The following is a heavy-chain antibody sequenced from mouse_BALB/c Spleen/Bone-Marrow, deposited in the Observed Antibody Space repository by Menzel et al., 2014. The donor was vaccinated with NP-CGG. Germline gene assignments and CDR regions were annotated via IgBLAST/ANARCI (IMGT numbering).Heavy chain of an antibody. V-gene: IGHV5-12*02. CDR2: ISNGGGST. Sequence: EVMLVESGGGLVQPGGSLKLSCATSGFTFSDYYMYWVRQTPEKRLEWVAYISNGGGSTYYPDTVKGRFTISRDNAKNTLCLQMSRLKSEDTAMYYCARGGDSLLRLRSMDYWGQGTSVTVSS. CDR3: ARGGDSLLRLRSMDY. J-gene: IGHJ4*01. CDR1: GFTFSDYY. D-gene: IGHD1-2*01.